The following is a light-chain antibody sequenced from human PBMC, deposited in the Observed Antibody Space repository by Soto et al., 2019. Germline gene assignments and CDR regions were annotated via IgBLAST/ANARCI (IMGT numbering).Light chain of an antibody. CDR1: QGIRND. Sequence: IKVTQSPPTLSASVGDRVTITCRASQGIRNDLGWYQQKPGKAPKLLIYAASSLQSGVPSRFSGSGSGTDFTLTISSLQPEDFATYYCLQDYNYPRTFGQGTKVDI. J-gene: IGKJ1*01. CDR2: AAS. CDR3: LQDYNYPRT. V-gene: IGKV1-6*01.